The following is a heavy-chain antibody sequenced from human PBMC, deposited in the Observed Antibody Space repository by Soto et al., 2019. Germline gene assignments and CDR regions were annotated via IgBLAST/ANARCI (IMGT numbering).Heavy chain of an antibody. Sequence: QAQLVESGGGVVQPGRSLGLSCAASGFTFNSYGMHWVRQAPGKGLEWVAVISYDGSSKYYGDTVKGRFTISRDNFKNTLYLQMDSLRAEDTAVYYCARDAQWLAYFDYWGQGTLVTVSS. J-gene: IGHJ4*02. V-gene: IGHV3-30*03. CDR2: ISYDGSSK. CDR3: ARDAQWLAYFDY. CDR1: GFTFNSYG. D-gene: IGHD6-19*01.